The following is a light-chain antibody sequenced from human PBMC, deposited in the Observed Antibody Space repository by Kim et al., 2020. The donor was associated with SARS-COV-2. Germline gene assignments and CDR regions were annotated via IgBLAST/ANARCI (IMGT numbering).Light chain of an antibody. CDR3: QVWDSSSL. CDR2: YDS. CDR1: DLGSKS. V-gene: IGLV3-21*04. J-gene: IGLJ2*01. Sequence: VSVAPGKTARITGGGNDLGSKSVHWYQQKPGQAPVLVIYYDSDRPSGIPERFSGSNSGNTATLTISRVEAGDEADYYCQVWDSSSLFGGGTKLTVL.